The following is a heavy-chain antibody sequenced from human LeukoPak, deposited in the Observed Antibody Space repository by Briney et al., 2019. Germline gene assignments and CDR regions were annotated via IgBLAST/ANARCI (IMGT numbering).Heavy chain of an antibody. D-gene: IGHD2-15*01. CDR3: ARGLYTQQPANYVLGYCSGGSCSPTGGFDY. CDR2: INSDGSST. J-gene: IGHJ4*02. CDR1: GFTFSSYW. Sequence: PGGSLRLSCAASGFTFSSYWMHWVRQAPGKGLVWVSRINSDGSSTSYADSGKGRFTISRDNAKNTLYLQMNGLRAEETAVYYCARGLYTQQPANYVLGYCSGGSCSPTGGFDYWGQGTLVTVSS. V-gene: IGHV3-74*01.